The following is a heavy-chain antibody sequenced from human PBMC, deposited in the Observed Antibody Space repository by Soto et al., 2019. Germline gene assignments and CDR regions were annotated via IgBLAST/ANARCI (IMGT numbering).Heavy chain of an antibody. CDR1: GGTFSSYA. CDR3: ARDGNRHKYKLPVYYYYYGMDV. V-gene: IGHV1-69*06. Sequence: EASVKVSCKASGGTFSSYAIRWVRQAPGQGLEWMGGIIPIFGTANYAQKFQGRVTITADKSTSTAYMELSSLRSEDTAVYYCARDGNRHKYKLPVYYYYYGMDVWGQGTTVTVSS. J-gene: IGHJ6*02. CDR2: IIPIFGTA. D-gene: IGHD2-2*01.